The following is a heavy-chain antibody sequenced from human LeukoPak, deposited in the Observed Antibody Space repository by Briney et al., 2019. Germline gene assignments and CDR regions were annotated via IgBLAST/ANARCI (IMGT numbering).Heavy chain of an antibody. CDR3: ARDRAWNYFDS. CDR1: GFTFSNHG. D-gene: IGHD3-3*01. V-gene: IGHV3-30*03. CDR2: ISSDGSTK. Sequence: GRSLRLSCAPSGFTFSNHGMHWVRQAPGKGLEWVAIISSDGSTKYYAHSVEGRFTISRDNSKNTLYPQMDSLRAEDTAVYYCARDRAWNYFDSWGQGTLVTVSS. J-gene: IGHJ4*02.